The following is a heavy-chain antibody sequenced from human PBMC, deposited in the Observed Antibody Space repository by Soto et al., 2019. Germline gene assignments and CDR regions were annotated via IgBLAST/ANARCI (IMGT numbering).Heavy chain of an antibody. CDR2: ISSSSATI. D-gene: IGHD5-12*01. CDR1: GFTFGDYA. J-gene: IGHJ4*02. V-gene: IGHV3-48*01. Sequence: GGSLRLSCTASGFTFGDYAMSWFRQAPGKGLEWVSYISSSSATIYYADSVKGRFTISRDNAKNSLYLQMNSLRAEDTAVYYCARDRVRSGSDSFDYWGQGTLVTVSS. CDR3: ARDRVRSGSDSFDY.